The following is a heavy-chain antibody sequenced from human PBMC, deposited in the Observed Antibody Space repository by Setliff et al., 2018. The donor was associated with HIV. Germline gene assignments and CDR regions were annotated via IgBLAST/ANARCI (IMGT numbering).Heavy chain of an antibody. Sequence: GESLRLSCAASGFRFSDYAMTWVRQAPGKGLEWVSGISASGGGTYYADSVRGRFTISRDNSKNTLHLQMSSLSADDTAVYYCAKVYSTAYRPDYWGQGNLVTVSS. J-gene: IGHJ4*02. V-gene: IGHV3-23*01. CDR2: ISASGGGT. CDR3: AKVYSTAYRPDY. D-gene: IGHD3-22*01. CDR1: GFRFSDYA.